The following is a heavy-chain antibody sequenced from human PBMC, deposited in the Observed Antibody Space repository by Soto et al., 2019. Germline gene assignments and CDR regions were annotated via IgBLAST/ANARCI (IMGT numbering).Heavy chain of an antibody. Sequence: QVQLQESGPGLVKPSETLSLTCTVSGGSISSYYWSWIRQPPGKGLEWIGYIYSSGSTNYNPSHKSQVTIAVDTAKHQYSMRLNSVSAADTAVYYCARGSPLRYFDWVGFDYYDYYYMDVWGKGTTGTVSS. CDR3: ARGSPLRYFDWVGFDYYDYYYMDV. J-gene: IGHJ6*03. CDR2: IYSSGST. D-gene: IGHD3-9*01. V-gene: IGHV4-59*01. CDR1: GGSISSYY.